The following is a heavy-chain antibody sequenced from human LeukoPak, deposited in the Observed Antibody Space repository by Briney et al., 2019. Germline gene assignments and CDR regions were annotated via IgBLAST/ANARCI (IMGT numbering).Heavy chain of an antibody. D-gene: IGHD3-3*01. V-gene: IGHV4-34*01. CDR3: ARGPTTCWSGYYYYYYYMDV. CDR1: GGSFSGYY. CDR2: INHSGST. J-gene: IGHJ6*03. Sequence: SESLSLTCAVYGGSFSGYYWSWVRQPPGKGLEWIGEINHSGSTNYNPSLKSRVTISVDTSKNQFSLKLSSVTAADTAVYYCARGPTTCWSGYYYYYYYMDVWGKGTTVTVSS.